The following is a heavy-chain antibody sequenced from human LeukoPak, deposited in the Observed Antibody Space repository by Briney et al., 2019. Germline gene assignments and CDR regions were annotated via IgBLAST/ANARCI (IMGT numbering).Heavy chain of an antibody. J-gene: IGHJ6*02. V-gene: IGHV1-69*04. CDR2: IIPILGIA. CDR1: GGTFRSYA. Sequence: GAPVKVSCKASGGTFRSYAISWGRQAPGQGLEWMGRIIPILGIANYAQKFQGRVTITADKSPSTAYMELSSLRSEDTAVYYCARDDKQKSGYYGMDVWGQGTTVTVSS. D-gene: IGHD3-10*01. CDR3: ARDDKQKSGYYGMDV.